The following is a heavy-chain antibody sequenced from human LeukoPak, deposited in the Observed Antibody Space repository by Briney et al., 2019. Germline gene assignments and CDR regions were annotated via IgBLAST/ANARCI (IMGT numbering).Heavy chain of an antibody. Sequence: PSETLSLTCAVYGGSFSGYYWSWIRQPPGKGLEWIGEINHSGSTNYNPSLKSRVTISVDTSKNQFSLKLSSVTAADTAVYYCARVGSYYGSGSDMADPWGQGTLVTVSS. D-gene: IGHD3-10*01. CDR3: ARVGSYYGSGSDMADP. J-gene: IGHJ5*02. CDR1: GGSFSGYY. V-gene: IGHV4-34*01. CDR2: INHSGST.